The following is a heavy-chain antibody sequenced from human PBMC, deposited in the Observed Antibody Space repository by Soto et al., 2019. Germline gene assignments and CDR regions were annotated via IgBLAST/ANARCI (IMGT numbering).Heavy chain of an antibody. CDR3: ARVRSSSLAFDI. J-gene: IGHJ3*02. CDR2: ISAYNGNT. Sequence: ASVKVSCKASGYTFTSYGISWVRQAPGQGLEWMGWISAYNGNTNYAQKLQGRVTMTTDTSTSTVYMELRSLRSDDTAVYYCARVRSSSLAFDIWGQGTMVTVSS. V-gene: IGHV1-18*01. D-gene: IGHD6-6*01. CDR1: GYTFTSYG.